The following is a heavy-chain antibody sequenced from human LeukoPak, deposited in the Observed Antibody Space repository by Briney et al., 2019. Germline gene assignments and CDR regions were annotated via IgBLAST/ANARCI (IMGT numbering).Heavy chain of an antibody. CDR2: IYTSGST. J-gene: IGHJ4*02. D-gene: IGHD3-16*01. Sequence: ASETLSLTCTVSGGSISSYYWSWIRQPAGKGLEWIGRIYTSGSTSYNPSLKSRVTMSVDTSKNQFSLKLSSVTAADTAVYYCARAAKSTGGEYYFDYWGQGTLVTVSS. CDR3: ARAAKSTGGEYYFDY. CDR1: GGSISSYY. V-gene: IGHV4-4*07.